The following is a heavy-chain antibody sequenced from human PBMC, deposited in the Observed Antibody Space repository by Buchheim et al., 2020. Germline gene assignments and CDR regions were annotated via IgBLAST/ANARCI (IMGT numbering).Heavy chain of an antibody. V-gene: IGHV3-66*01. CDR1: GFTVSSNY. J-gene: IGHJ6*02. Sequence: EVQLVESGGGLVQPGGSLRLSCAASGFTVSSNYMSWVRQAPGKGLEWVSVIYSGGSTYYADSVKGRFTISRDNSKNTLYLQMNSLRAEDTAVYYCAREGGGNVEQYYYYYYGMDVWGQGTT. D-gene: IGHD4-23*01. CDR2: IYSGGST. CDR3: AREGGGNVEQYYYYYYGMDV.